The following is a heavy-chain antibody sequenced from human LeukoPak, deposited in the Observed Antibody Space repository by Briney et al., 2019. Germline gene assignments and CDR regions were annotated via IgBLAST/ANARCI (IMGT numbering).Heavy chain of an antibody. CDR2: ISYDGSNK. CDR1: GFTFSSYA. CDR3: ARGSYDSSGYCFDY. D-gene: IGHD3-22*01. Sequence: GGSLGLSCAASGFTFSSYAMHWVRQAPGKGLEWVAVISYDGSNKYYADFVKGRFTISRDNSKNTLYLQMNSLRAEDTAVYYCARGSYDSSGYCFDYWGQGTLVTVSS. V-gene: IGHV3-30-3*01. J-gene: IGHJ4*02.